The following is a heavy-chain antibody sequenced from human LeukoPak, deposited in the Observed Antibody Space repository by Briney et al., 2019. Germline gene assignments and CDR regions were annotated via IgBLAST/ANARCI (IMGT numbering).Heavy chain of an antibody. D-gene: IGHD1-26*01. V-gene: IGHV4-34*01. CDR2: INHSGNT. J-gene: IGHJ4*02. CDR3: ARKAVGPTSNFFDY. Sequence: PSETLSLTGAVYGGSSSGNYWIWIRQPPGKGLEWIGEINHSGNTNYNPSLKSRVTISIDTSKYQFSLKLSSVTAADTAVYYCARKAVGPTSNFFDYWGQGTLVTVSS. CDR1: GGSSSGNY.